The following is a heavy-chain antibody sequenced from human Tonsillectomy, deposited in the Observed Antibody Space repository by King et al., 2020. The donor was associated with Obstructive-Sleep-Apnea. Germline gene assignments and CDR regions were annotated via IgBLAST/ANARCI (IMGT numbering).Heavy chain of an antibody. D-gene: IGHD3-9*01. Sequence: QLQESGPGLVKPSETLSLTCTVSGGSISSSSYYWGWIRQPPGKGLEWIGNIYYNGSTYYSPSLKIRVTISVDTSKIQFSLKLGSVTAADTAVYYCARGRDILTEDAFDIWGQGTMVTVSS. CDR1: GGSISSSSYY. CDR2: IYYNGST. CDR3: ARGRDILTEDAFDI. V-gene: IGHV4-39*07. J-gene: IGHJ3*02.